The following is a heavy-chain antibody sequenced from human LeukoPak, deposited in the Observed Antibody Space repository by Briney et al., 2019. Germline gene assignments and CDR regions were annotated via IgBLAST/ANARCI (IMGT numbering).Heavy chain of an antibody. CDR2: VYHTGST. Sequence: SETLSLTCAVSGGSISSFYWNWIRQPPGKGLEWIGYVYHTGSTNYNPSLKSQFTISIETSRNQFSLSLTSVTAADTAMYYCARGRRDGSYYFDYWGQGTSVTVSS. V-gene: IGHV4-59*13. CDR3: ARGRRDGSYYFDY. CDR1: GGSISSFY. J-gene: IGHJ4*02.